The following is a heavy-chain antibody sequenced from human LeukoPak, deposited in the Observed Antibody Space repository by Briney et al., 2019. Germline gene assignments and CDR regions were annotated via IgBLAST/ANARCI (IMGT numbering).Heavy chain of an antibody. V-gene: IGHV3-30*02. CDR3: AKDGSSGYYLTGNWFDP. CDR2: IRYDGSNK. Sequence: PGGSLRLSCAASGFTFSSYGIHWVRQAPGKGLEWVAFIRYDGSNKYYTDSVKGRFTISRDNSKNTLYLQMNSLRAEDTAVYYCAKDGSSGYYLTGNWFDPWGQGTLVTVSS. D-gene: IGHD3-22*01. J-gene: IGHJ5*02. CDR1: GFTFSSYG.